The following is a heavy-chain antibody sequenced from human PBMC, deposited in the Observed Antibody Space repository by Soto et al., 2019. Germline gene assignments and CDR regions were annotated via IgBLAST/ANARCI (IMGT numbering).Heavy chain of an antibody. CDR2: ISGSAART. CDR1: GFAFGGFT. CDR3: TRGGVGTSGSCDF. J-gene: IGHJ4*02. V-gene: IGHV3-23*01. D-gene: IGHD6-13*01. Sequence: VQVLESGGGLVQPGGSLRLSCSVSGFAFGGFTMTWVRQAPGKGLEWVSSISGSAARTYYADSVQGRFTISRDNSKSTLYLQMNSLRVEETAEYYCTRGGVGTSGSCDFWGQGTLVAASS.